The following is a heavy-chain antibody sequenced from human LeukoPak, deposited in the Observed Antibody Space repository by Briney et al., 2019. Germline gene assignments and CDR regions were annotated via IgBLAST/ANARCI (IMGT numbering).Heavy chain of an antibody. V-gene: IGHV4-59*12. CDR2: IYHSGST. Sequence: SETLSLTCTVSGGSISSYYWSWIRQPPGKGLEWIGEIYHSGSTNYNPSLKSRVTISVDKSKNQFSLKLSSVTAADTAVYYCARETKITIFGVVIEYYFDYWGQGTLVTVSS. CDR1: GGSISSYY. CDR3: ARETKITIFGVVIEYYFDY. D-gene: IGHD3-3*01. J-gene: IGHJ4*02.